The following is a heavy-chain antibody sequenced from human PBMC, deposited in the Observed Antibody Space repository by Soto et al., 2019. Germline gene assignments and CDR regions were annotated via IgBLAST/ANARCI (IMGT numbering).Heavy chain of an antibody. V-gene: IGHV3-21*01. Sequence: GGSLRLSCAASGFPFSSYSMNLVRQSPGKGLEWVSSISISSSYIYYADSVKGRFTISRDNAKNSLYLQMNSLRAEDTAVYYCARDRYCSGDSCYSRVIEYLQHWAQGTLVTLSS. CDR3: ARDRYCSGDSCYSRVIEYLQH. J-gene: IGHJ1*01. CDR1: GFPFSSYS. D-gene: IGHD2-15*01. CDR2: ISISSSYI.